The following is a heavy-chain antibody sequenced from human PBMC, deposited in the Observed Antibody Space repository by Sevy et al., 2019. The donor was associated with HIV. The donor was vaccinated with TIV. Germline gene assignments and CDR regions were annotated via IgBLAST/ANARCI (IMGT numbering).Heavy chain of an antibody. Sequence: GGSLRLSCAASGFTFDDYAMHWVRQAPGKGLEWVSGISWNSGSIGYADSVKGRFTISRDNAKNSLYLQMNSLRAEDTALYYCAKVRVARTGRDAFDIWGHGTMVTVSS. V-gene: IGHV3-9*01. CDR3: AKVRVARTGRDAFDI. D-gene: IGHD6-19*01. CDR2: ISWNSGSI. J-gene: IGHJ3*02. CDR1: GFTFDDYA.